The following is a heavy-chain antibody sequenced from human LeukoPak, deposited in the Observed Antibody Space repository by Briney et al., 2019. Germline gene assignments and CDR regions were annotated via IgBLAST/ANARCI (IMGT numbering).Heavy chain of an antibody. Sequence: GGSLRLSCAASGFTFSSYGMHWVRQVPGKGLEWVAVIWYDGSNKYYADSVKGRFTISRDNSKNTLYLQMNSLRAEDTAVYYCARHYDTSGYHYFDFRGQGTLVTVSS. V-gene: IGHV3-33*01. D-gene: IGHD3-22*01. CDR1: GFTFSSYG. CDR2: IWYDGSNK. CDR3: ARHYDTSGYHYFDF. J-gene: IGHJ4*02.